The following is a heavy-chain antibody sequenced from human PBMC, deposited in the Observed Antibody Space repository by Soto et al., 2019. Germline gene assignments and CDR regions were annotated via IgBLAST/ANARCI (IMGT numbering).Heavy chain of an antibody. J-gene: IGHJ4*02. CDR1: GGSISSYY. Sequence: QVQLQESGPGLVKPSETLSLTCTVSGGSISSYYWTWIRQPPGKGLEWIGFMYNSGSTHYNPSLKSRVPISLDTSKNQSSLNLRSLTAADTAVYYCASMGYHYGSGSYPLDYWGQGTLVTVSS. CDR3: ASMGYHYGSGSYPLDY. D-gene: IGHD3-10*01. CDR2: MYNSGST. V-gene: IGHV4-59*08.